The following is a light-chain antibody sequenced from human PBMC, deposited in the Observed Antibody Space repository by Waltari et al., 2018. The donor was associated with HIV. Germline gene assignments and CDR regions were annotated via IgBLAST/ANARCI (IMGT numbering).Light chain of an antibody. Sequence: DIQMTQSPSSLSASVGDRVTITCQASQDINIYLTWYQQKPGKAPDLLIYDASNLVTGVPTRFSGSGSGTHFTLSISSLQPEDIATYYCQQYDFLPRTFGQGTKLE. CDR3: QQYDFLPRT. CDR1: QDINIY. CDR2: DAS. V-gene: IGKV1-33*01. J-gene: IGKJ2*01.